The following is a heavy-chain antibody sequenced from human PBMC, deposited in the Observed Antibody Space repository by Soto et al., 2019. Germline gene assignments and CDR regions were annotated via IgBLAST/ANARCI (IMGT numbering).Heavy chain of an antibody. V-gene: IGHV4-31*03. CDR3: AGDFLMEPTNYYDSSGYYP. Sequence: PSETLSLTCTVSGGSISSGGYYWSWIRQHPGKGLEWIGYIYYSGSTYYNPSLKSRVTISVDTSKNQFSLKLSSVTAADTAVYYCAGDFLMEPTNYYDSSGYYPWGQGTLVTVSS. J-gene: IGHJ5*02. CDR1: GGSISSGGYY. D-gene: IGHD3-22*01. CDR2: IYYSGST.